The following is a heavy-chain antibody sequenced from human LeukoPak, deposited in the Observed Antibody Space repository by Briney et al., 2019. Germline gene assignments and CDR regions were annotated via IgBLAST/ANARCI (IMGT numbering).Heavy chain of an antibody. J-gene: IGHJ4*02. Sequence: ASVKVSCKASGYTFTGYYMHWVRQAPGQGLEWMGWISAYNGNTNYAQKLQGRVTMTTDTSTSTAYMELRSLRSDDTAVYYCARLSKPPHGYCSSTSCYPLDYWGQGTLVTVSS. CDR1: GYTFTGYY. CDR3: ARLSKPPHGYCSSTSCYPLDY. CDR2: ISAYNGNT. D-gene: IGHD2-2*01. V-gene: IGHV1-18*04.